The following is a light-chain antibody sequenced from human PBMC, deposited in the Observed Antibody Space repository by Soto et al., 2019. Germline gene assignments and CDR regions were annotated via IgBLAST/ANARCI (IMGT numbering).Light chain of an antibody. CDR1: QTVLYSSNNKNY. CDR3: EEYYSSVS. CDR2: WAS. J-gene: IGKJ4*01. Sequence: DIVMTQSPDSLAVSLGERATINGKSSQTVLYSSNNKNYLAWYQQKPGQPPEVLIYWASTRESGTPDRFSGSGFGSAITLNIGSLQVEDVAFYYCEEYYSSVSFGGGTKVEIK. V-gene: IGKV4-1*01.